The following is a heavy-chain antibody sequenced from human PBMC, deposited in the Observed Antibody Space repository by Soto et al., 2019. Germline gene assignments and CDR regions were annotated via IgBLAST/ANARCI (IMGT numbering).Heavy chain of an antibody. CDR3: ARTRYLKYGSTWYAFDY. V-gene: IGHV4-59*01. Sequence: SETLSLTCTVSGDSLSSYYWSWIRQPPGKGLEWIGYIYYSGSTNYNPSLKSRVTISLDTSKNQFSLKLTSVTAADTAVYYCARTRYLKYGSTWYAFDYWGHGTLVTVS. J-gene: IGHJ4*01. D-gene: IGHD6-13*01. CDR1: GDSLSSYY. CDR2: IYYSGST.